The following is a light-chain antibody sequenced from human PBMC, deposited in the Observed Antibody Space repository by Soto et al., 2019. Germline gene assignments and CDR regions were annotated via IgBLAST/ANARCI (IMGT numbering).Light chain of an antibody. CDR2: GAS. J-gene: IGKJ1*01. V-gene: IGKV3-20*01. CDR1: RSVNNNY. CDR3: HKHGGSPET. Sequence: EIVLQQSPGTLSLSPGERSTLSCRASRSVNNNYLAWYQQKPGQAYRLLIFGASSRATGIPDRFIGSGSGTEFILTISRLEPDEFAIYHCHKHGGSPETVGKGNKVDIK.